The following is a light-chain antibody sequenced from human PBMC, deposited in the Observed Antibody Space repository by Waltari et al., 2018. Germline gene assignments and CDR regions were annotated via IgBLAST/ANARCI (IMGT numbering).Light chain of an antibody. J-gene: IGLJ1*01. CDR3: SSYAHNNHFV. CDR2: EHT. Sequence: QSVLTQPPSATGSPGQSVTSSCTGTNSYVGAYNYVYCDQQHPGKIPNLLIYEHTTRPSGIPLRFSGSNAGNAASLTVCGLQADDEADYYCSSYAHNNHFVFGTGTKVTVL. CDR1: NSYVGAYNY. V-gene: IGLV2-8*01.